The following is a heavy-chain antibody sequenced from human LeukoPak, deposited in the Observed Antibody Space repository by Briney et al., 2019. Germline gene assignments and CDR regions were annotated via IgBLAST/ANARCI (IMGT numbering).Heavy chain of an antibody. V-gene: IGHV3-23*01. CDR3: ATDGRDCTNGVCYYYFEC. Sequence: GGSLRLSCEASGLSLNRYVMGLVRQAPGKGLEWVSTISRSGGSTSYADSVKGRFTVSRDNSKNTLFLQMNGLTAEDTAVYYCATDGRDCTNGVCYYYFECWGQGTLVTVSS. D-gene: IGHD2-8*01. CDR2: ISRSGGST. CDR1: GLSLNRYV. J-gene: IGHJ4*02.